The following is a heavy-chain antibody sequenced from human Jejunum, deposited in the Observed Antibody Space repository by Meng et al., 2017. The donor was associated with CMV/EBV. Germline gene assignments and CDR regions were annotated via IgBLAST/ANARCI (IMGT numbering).Heavy chain of an antibody. J-gene: IGHJ4*01. CDR2: QSYDGGKE. Sequence: SRAASGFMSRSYAMHWVRRAPGRGLGWVGFQSYDGGKESYADAVKGRFTISRDNSKSTLYLQMNSLRSEDTAIYYCATDLRLTTNYWGHGTLVTVSS. D-gene: IGHD4-11*01. V-gene: IGHV3-30-3*01. CDR1: GFMSRSYA. CDR3: ATDLRLTTNY.